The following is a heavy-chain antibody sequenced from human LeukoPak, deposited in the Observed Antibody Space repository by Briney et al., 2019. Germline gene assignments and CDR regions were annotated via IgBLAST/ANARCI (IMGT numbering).Heavy chain of an antibody. Sequence: SSQTLSLTCAISGDSVSSTSVAWNWIRQSPSRGLEWLVRTYYRSNWYSDYAVSVRGRITVNPDTSTNQFSLQLNSVTPEDTAVYYCARYTFSWFFDSWGLGTLVTVSS. D-gene: IGHD6-13*01. CDR3: ARYTFSWFFDS. CDR2: TYYRSNWYS. V-gene: IGHV6-1*01. CDR1: GDSVSSTSVA. J-gene: IGHJ4*02.